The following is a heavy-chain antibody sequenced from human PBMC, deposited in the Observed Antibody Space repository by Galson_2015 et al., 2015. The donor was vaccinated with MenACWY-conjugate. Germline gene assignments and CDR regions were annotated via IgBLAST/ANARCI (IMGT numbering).Heavy chain of an antibody. CDR1: GFTFSNAW. Sequence: SLRLSCAASGFTFSNAWMSWVCQAPGKGLEWVGRIKSKTDGGTTDYAAPVKGRFTISRDDSKNTLYLQMNSLKTEDTAVYYCTTDSEARIAVARGGMDVWGQGTTVTVSS. CDR3: TTDSEARIAVARGGMDV. V-gene: IGHV3-15*01. CDR2: IKSKTDGGTT. J-gene: IGHJ6*02. D-gene: IGHD6-19*01.